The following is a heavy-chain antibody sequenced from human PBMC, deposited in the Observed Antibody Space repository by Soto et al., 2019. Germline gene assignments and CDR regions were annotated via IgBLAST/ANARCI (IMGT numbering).Heavy chain of an antibody. Sequence: ASGKVSCKASVGTFSSYAISWVRQAPGQGLEWMGGIIPIFGTANYAQKFQGRVTITADESTSTAYMELSSLRSEDTAVYYCARVRSGITIFGVVAYHFDIWGQGTMVTV. D-gene: IGHD3-3*01. CDR2: IIPIFGTA. CDR3: ARVRSGITIFGVVAYHFDI. CDR1: VGTFSSYA. J-gene: IGHJ3*02. V-gene: IGHV1-69*13.